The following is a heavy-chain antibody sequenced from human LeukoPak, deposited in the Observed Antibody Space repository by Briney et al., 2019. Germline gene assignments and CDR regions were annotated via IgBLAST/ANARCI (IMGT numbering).Heavy chain of an antibody. J-gene: IGHJ5*02. CDR3: ARQPRRGYYGWGNTNNGFDP. Sequence: SEPLSLTCTVSGGSISSSSYYWGWIRQPPGKGLERIGSIYYSGSTYNNPSLKSRVTISVDTSKNQFSLKLSSVTAADTAVYYCARQPRRGYYGWGNTNNGFDPWGQGTLVTVSS. CDR1: GGSISSSSYY. V-gene: IGHV4-39*01. CDR2: IYYSGST. D-gene: IGHD3-10*01.